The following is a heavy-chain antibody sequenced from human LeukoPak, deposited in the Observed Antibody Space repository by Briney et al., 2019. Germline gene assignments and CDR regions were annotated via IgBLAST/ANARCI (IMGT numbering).Heavy chain of an antibody. Sequence: SETLSLTRTVSGGSISSSSYYWGWIRQPPGKGLEWIGSIYYSGSTYYNPSLKSRVTISVDTSKNQFSLKLSSVTAADTAVYYCASIAVAGTLPNYWGQGTLVTVSS. CDR3: ASIAVAGTLPNY. CDR1: GGSISSSSYY. V-gene: IGHV4-39*01. CDR2: IYYSGST. J-gene: IGHJ4*02. D-gene: IGHD6-19*01.